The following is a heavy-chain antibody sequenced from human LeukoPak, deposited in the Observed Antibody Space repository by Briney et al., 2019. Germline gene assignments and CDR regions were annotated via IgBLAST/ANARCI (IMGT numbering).Heavy chain of an antibody. CDR2: TSGSGGST. CDR3: AKGGYSDY. V-gene: IGHV3-23*01. Sequence: PGGSLRLSCAASGFTFSSYAMSWVRQAPGKGLEWVSGTSGSGGSTYYADSVKGRFTTSRDNSKNTLYLQMNSLRAEDTAIYYCAKGGYSDYWGQGTLVTVSS. D-gene: IGHD3-22*01. J-gene: IGHJ4*02. CDR1: GFTFSSYA.